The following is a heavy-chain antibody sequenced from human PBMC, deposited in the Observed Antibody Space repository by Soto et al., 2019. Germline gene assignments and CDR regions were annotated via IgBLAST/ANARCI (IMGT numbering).Heavy chain of an antibody. CDR2: ISAYNGNT. J-gene: IGHJ6*02. CDR1: GYTFTSYG. CDR3: ARLAKHKGYYGMDV. Sequence: ASVKVSCKASGYTFTSYGISWVRQAPGQGLGWMGWISAYNGNTNYALKLPGRVTMTTDTSTSTAYMVLRSLRSDGTAVYYCARLAKHKGYYGMDVWGQGTTVTVSS. V-gene: IGHV1-18*04.